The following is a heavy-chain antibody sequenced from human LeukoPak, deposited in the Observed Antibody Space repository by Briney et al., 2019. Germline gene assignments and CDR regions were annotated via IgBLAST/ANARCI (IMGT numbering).Heavy chain of an antibody. CDR3: AKAKDGGWYAFYFDY. D-gene: IGHD6-19*01. CDR1: GFTFSSYA. Sequence: GGSLRLSCAASGFTFSSYAMSWVRQAPGKGLEWVSAISGSGGSTYYADSVKGRFTISRDNSKNTLYLQMNSLRAEDTAVYYCAKAKDGGWYAFYFDYWGQGTLVTVSS. V-gene: IGHV3-23*01. J-gene: IGHJ4*02. CDR2: ISGSGGST.